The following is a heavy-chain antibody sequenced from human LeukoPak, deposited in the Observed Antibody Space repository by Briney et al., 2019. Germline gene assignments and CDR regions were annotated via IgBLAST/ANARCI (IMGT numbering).Heavy chain of an antibody. J-gene: IGHJ4*02. CDR1: GYTFTSYG. V-gene: IGHV1-18*01. CDR2: ISAYKGNT. CDR3: ARNSHGYSSAWLQFNFDY. D-gene: IGHD6-19*01. Sequence: ASVKVSCMASGYTFTSYGISWVRQAPGQGLEWMGWISAYKGNTNYAQKLQGRVTMTTDTSTSTAYMELRSLGSDDTAVYYCARNSHGYSSAWLQFNFDYWGQGTLVTVSS.